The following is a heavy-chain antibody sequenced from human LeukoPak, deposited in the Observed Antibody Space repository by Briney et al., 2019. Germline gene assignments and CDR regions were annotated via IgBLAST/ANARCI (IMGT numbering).Heavy chain of an antibody. Sequence: PGGSLRLSCAASGFIFSSYSMNWVRQAPGKGLEWVSSISSSSSYIYYADSVKGRFTISRDNAKNSLYLQMNSLRAEDTAVYYCARVLSGSYYVAEWGQGTLVTVSS. CDR1: GFIFSSYS. J-gene: IGHJ4*02. CDR2: ISSSSSYI. CDR3: ARVLSGSYYVAE. V-gene: IGHV3-21*01. D-gene: IGHD1-26*01.